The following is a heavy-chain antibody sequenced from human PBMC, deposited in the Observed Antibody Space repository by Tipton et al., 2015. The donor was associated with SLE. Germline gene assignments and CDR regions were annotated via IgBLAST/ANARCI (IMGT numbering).Heavy chain of an antibody. CDR2: IYYSGST. J-gene: IGHJ5*02. CDR1: GGSISSYY. V-gene: IGHV4-59*01. CDR3: ARGGAARHNWFDP. D-gene: IGHD6-6*01. Sequence: TLSLTCTVSGGSISSYYWSWIRQPPGKGLEWIGYIYYSGSTNYNPSLKSRVTISVDTSKNQFSLKLSSVTAADTAVYYGARGGAARHNWFDPWGQGTLVTVSS.